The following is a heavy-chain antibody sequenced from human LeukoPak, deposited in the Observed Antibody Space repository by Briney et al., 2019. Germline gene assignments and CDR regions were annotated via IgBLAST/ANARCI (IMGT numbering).Heavy chain of an antibody. CDR1: GFTLCSYG. J-gene: IGHJ4*02. CDR2: ISDSGGST. Sequence: RGCLRAFCADPGFTLCSYGMSWVRQAPGKGVEWVSAISDSGGSTYYADSVKGRFTISRDNSKNTLYLQMNSLRADDTALYYCAKDRGPFAVVPEYWGQGTLVTVSS. V-gene: IGHV3-23*01. D-gene: IGHD3-10*01. CDR3: AKDRGPFAVVPEY.